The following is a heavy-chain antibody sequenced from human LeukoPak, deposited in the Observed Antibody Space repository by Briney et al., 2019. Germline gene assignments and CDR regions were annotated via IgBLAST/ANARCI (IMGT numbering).Heavy chain of an antibody. V-gene: IGHV4-30-2*01. D-gene: IGHD2-2*01. CDR2: IYHSGST. Sequence: SETLSFTCAVSGGSISSGGYSWSWIRQPPGKGLEWIGYIYHSGSTYYNPSLKSRVTISVDRSKNQFSLKLSSVTAADTAVYYCARGGDCSSTSCYSPYGMDVWGKGTTVTVSS. CDR3: ARGGDCSSTSCYSPYGMDV. J-gene: IGHJ6*04. CDR1: GGSISSGGYS.